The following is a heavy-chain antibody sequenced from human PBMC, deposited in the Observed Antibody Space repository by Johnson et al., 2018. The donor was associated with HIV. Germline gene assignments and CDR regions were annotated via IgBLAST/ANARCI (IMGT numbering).Heavy chain of an antibody. Sequence: EVQLVESGGGLVQPGGSLRLSCAASGFTFSSYDMHWVRQATGKGLEWVSAIGTAGDTYYPGSVKGRFTISRENAKNSLYLQVNSLRAEDTAVYYCVRSIQLWLPGAFDIWGQGTMVTVSS. D-gene: IGHD5-18*01. J-gene: IGHJ3*02. V-gene: IGHV3-13*01. CDR2: IGTAGDT. CDR1: GFTFSSYD. CDR3: VRSIQLWLPGAFDI.